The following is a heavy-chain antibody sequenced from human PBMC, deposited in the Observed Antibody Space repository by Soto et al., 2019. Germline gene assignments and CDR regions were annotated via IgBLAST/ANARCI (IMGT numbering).Heavy chain of an antibody. J-gene: IGHJ6*02. Sequence: KSSETLSLTCAVYGGSFSGYYWNWIRQSPGKGLEWIGEITHSGSTNYSPSLESRVTLSLDTSENQFSLKLTSVTAADTAVYYCARVGGYSYHLYGLDVWGQGTTVTVSS. V-gene: IGHV4-34*01. CDR3: ARVGGYSYHLYGLDV. CDR1: GGSFSGYY. D-gene: IGHD5-18*01. CDR2: ITHSGST.